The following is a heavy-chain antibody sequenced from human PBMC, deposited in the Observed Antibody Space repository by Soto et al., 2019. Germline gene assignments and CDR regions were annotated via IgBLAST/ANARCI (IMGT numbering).Heavy chain of an antibody. V-gene: IGHV4-59*13. CDR2: ISYSGRI. CDR1: GGSISNSY. J-gene: IGHJ6*02. D-gene: IGHD3-3*01. CDR3: SRDSGRMYYDTWSGYDYGLDV. Sequence: SETLSLTCTVSGGSISNSYCSWSRQPPGKGLEWIGHISYSGRINYNPSLRSRGTISVDTSKNQFSLKLSSVTAADTAVYYCSRDSGRMYYDTWSGYDYGLDVWGQGTTVTVSS.